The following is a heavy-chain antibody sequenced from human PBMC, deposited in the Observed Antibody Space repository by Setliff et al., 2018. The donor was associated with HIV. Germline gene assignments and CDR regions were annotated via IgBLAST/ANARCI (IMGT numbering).Heavy chain of an antibody. CDR2: IYYSGTT. J-gene: IGHJ4*02. D-gene: IGHD1-26*01. CDR1: GGSIDSTSYY. CDR3: ARVPHRVVGTTTLLYHFDY. Sequence: SETLSLTCTVSGGSIDSTSYYWGWIRQPPGKGLEWIGSIYYSGTTYYNPSLKSRVTISVDRSRNQFSLTLSSVTAADTATYYCARVPHRVVGTTTLLYHFDYWGLGTLVTVSS. V-gene: IGHV4-39*01.